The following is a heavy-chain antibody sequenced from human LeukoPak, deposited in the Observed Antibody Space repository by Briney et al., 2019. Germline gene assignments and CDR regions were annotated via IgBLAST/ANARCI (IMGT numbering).Heavy chain of an antibody. CDR3: AKHPSVVVIAVDWFDP. V-gene: IGHV3-23*01. J-gene: IGHJ5*02. D-gene: IGHD2-15*01. CDR2: ISGSGSST. Sequence: PGWSLRLSCAASGFTFSSYAMSWVRQAPGKGLEWVSAISGSGSSTYYADSVKGRFTISRDNSKNTLYLQMNSLRAEDTAVYYCAKHPSVVVIAVDWFDPWGQGTLVTVSS. CDR1: GFTFSSYA.